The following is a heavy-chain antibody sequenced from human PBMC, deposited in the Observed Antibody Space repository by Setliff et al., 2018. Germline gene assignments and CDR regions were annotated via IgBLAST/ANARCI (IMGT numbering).Heavy chain of an antibody. V-gene: IGHV1-46*03. J-gene: IGHJ3*02. D-gene: IGHD3-3*01. CDR3: ARDRFYNSWSGTSITAPHDAFDI. CDR1: GYTLTNYY. Sequence: ASVKVSCKASGYTLTNYYVHWVRQAPGQGLEWTGIINPSGGLTRYAQKFQGRVTMTRDTSTSTVYMEVISLRSEDTAVYFCARDRFYNSWSGTSITAPHDAFDIWGQGTMVTVSS. CDR2: INPSGGLT.